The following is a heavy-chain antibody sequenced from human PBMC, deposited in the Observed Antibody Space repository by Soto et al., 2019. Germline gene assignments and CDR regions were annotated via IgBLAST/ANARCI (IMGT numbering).Heavy chain of an antibody. D-gene: IGHD3-22*01. Sequence: PGGSLRLSCAASGFTFSSYAMSWVRQAPGKGLEWVSAISGSGGSTYYADSVKGRFTISRDNSKNTLYLQMHSLRAEDTAVYYSAAMIVVNNWFDPWGQGTLVTVSS. J-gene: IGHJ5*02. CDR2: ISGSGGST. V-gene: IGHV3-23*01. CDR1: GFTFSSYA. CDR3: AAMIVVNNWFDP.